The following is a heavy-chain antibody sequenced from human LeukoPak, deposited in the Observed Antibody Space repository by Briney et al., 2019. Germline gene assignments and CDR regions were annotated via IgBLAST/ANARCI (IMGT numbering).Heavy chain of an antibody. D-gene: IGHD7-27*01. Sequence: GGSLRLSCAAYGFNFNDYAMHWVRQAPGKGLEWVSGISWISGSKGYADSVKGRFTISRDNDKKSLYLQMNSLRPEDTALYYCAKATGDWYFDLWGRGTLVSVSS. CDR2: ISWISGSK. J-gene: IGHJ2*01. CDR3: AKATGDWYFDL. CDR1: GFNFNDYA. V-gene: IGHV3-9*01.